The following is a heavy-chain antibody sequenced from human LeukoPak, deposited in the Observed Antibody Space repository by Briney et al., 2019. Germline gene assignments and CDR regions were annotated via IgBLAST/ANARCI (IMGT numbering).Heavy chain of an antibody. V-gene: IGHV4-30-4*01. J-gene: IGHJ2*01. D-gene: IGHD3-22*01. CDR2: IYYSGST. CDR1: GGSISSGDYY. Sequence: SETLSLTCTVSGGSISSGDYYWSWIRQPPGKGLEWIGYIYYSGSTYYNPSLKSRVTISVDTSKNQFSLKLSSATAADTAVYYCARGAYYDSSGYYPYWYFDLWGRGTLVTVSS. CDR3: ARGAYYDSSGYYPYWYFDL.